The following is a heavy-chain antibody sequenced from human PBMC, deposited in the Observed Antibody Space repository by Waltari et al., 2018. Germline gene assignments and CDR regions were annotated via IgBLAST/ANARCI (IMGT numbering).Heavy chain of an antibody. CDR3: AKDLRSSSSSLRYYYGMDV. CDR2: IRYDGSNK. CDR1: GFTFSSYG. V-gene: IGHV3-30*02. Sequence: QVQLVESGGGVVQPGGSLRLSCAASGFTFSSYGMPWVRQAPGKVMEWVAFIRYDGSNKYYADSVKGRFTISRDNSKNTLYLQMNSLRAEDTAVYYCAKDLRSSSSSLRYYYGMDVWGQGTTVTVSS. J-gene: IGHJ6*02. D-gene: IGHD6-6*01.